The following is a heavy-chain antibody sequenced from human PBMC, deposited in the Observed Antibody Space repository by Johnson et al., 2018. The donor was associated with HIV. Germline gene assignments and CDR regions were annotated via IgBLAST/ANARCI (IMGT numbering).Heavy chain of an antibody. CDR1: GFTFSSYW. J-gene: IGHJ3*02. CDR2: INRDGSRT. CDR3: ARVEPIRRAIDAFDI. V-gene: IGHV3-74*01. Sequence: VQLVESGGGLVQPGGSLRLSCAASGFTFSSYWMHWVRQAPGKGLVWVSRINRDGSRTSYADSVKGRFTISRDHAKNTLYLQLKRLRAEDTAVYYCARVEPIRRAIDAFDIWGQGTMVTVSS.